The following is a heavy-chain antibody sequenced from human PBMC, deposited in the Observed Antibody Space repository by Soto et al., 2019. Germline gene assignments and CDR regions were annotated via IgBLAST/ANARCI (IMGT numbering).Heavy chain of an antibody. CDR1: EYTFTRYT. V-gene: IGHV1-3*04. Sequence: ASVKVSCKASEYTFTRYTMHWVRQAPGQRLEWMGWINTGNGNTKYSQKFQGRVTITRDTSASTAYMELSSLRSEDTAVYYCAKDRYYGSGSYNHFDYWGQGTLVTVSS. CDR3: AKDRYYGSGSYNHFDY. CDR2: INTGNGNT. J-gene: IGHJ4*02. D-gene: IGHD3-10*01.